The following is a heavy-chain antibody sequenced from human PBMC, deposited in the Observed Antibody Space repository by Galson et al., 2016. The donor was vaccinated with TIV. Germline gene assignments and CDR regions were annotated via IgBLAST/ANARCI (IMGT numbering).Heavy chain of an antibody. CDR1: GYTLTELS. CDR3: ATSRGRYFDWLFGS. Sequence: SVKVSCKVSGYTLTELSTHWVRQAPGKGLEWMGGFDPEDGETIYAQKFQGRVTMTEDTSTDTAYMELSSLRSEDTAVYYCATSRGRYFDWLFGSWGQGTLVTVSS. V-gene: IGHV1-24*01. CDR2: FDPEDGET. J-gene: IGHJ4*02. D-gene: IGHD3-9*01.